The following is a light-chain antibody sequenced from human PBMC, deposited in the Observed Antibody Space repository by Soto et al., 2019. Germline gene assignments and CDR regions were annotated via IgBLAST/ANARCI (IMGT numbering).Light chain of an antibody. J-gene: IGKJ3*01. CDR1: QGISSA. Sequence: AIQLTQSPSSLSASVGDRVTITCRASQGISSALAWYQQKPGKAPKLLIHDASRLESGVPSRFSGSGSETDFTLSISSLQPADFATYYCQQFDTYPGTFGPGTKVDIK. CDR3: QQFDTYPGT. CDR2: DAS. V-gene: IGKV1-13*02.